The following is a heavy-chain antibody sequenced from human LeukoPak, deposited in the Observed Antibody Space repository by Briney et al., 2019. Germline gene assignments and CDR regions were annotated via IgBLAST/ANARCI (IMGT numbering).Heavy chain of an antibody. CDR1: GFTFSTYT. CDR2: ISSSSSYI. Sequence: GGSLRLSCAASGFTFSTYTMNWVRQAPGKGLEWVSSISSSSSYIYYADSVKGRFTISRDNAKNSLNLQMNSLRVEDTAVYYCARSSRELGGYAPWELMPPFDYWGQGTLVTVSS. J-gene: IGHJ4*02. V-gene: IGHV3-21*01. CDR3: ARSSRELGGYAPWELMPPFDY. D-gene: IGHD1-7*01.